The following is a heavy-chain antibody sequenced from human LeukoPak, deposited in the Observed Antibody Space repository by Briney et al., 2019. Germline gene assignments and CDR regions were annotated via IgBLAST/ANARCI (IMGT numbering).Heavy chain of an antibody. V-gene: IGHV1-2*06. Sequence: ASVKVSCKXSGYTFSGYFMHWVRQAPGQGLEWMGRINPGSGDTEFAQKFQGRVAMTRDTSISTAYMEVSGLTFDDTAIYYCARDLSSTPNWELDHWGQGTLVTVSS. J-gene: IGHJ5*02. CDR3: ARDLSSTPNWELDH. CDR1: GYTFSGYF. D-gene: IGHD1-1*01. CDR2: INPGSGDT.